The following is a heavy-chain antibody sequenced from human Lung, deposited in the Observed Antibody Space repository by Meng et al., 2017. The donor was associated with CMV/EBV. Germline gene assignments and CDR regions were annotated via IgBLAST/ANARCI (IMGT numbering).Heavy chain of an antibody. CDR2: VSYGGSHK. CDR1: GFTFSSYA. J-gene: IGHJ6*02. Sequence: SCAAAGFTFSSYAMRWVRQAPGKGLEWVAIVSYGGSHKYYADSVKGRFTISRDNSKNSLYLQRNSLRPEDTALYSCARGIKEWSYFYYHATDDWGQGXTVTVSS. V-gene: IGHV3-30*04. D-gene: IGHD3-3*01. CDR3: ARGIKEWSYFYYHATDD.